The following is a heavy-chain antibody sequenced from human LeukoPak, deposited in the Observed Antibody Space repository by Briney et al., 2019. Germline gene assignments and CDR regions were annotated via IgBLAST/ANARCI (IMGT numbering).Heavy chain of an antibody. Sequence: PGGSLRLSCAASGFTFSSYWMSWVRQATGKGLEWVANIKQDGSEKYYVDSVKGRFTISRDNAKNSLYLQMNSLRAEDTAVYYCARDFGAVDDYDFWSGYSPFDPWGQGTLVTVSS. CDR2: IKQDGSEK. J-gene: IGHJ5*02. D-gene: IGHD3-3*01. CDR3: ARDFGAVDDYDFWSGYSPFDP. V-gene: IGHV3-7*01. CDR1: GFTFSSYW.